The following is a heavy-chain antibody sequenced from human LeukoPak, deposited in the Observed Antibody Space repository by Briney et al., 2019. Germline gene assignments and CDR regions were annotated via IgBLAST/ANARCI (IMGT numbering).Heavy chain of an antibody. CDR2: IWFDGSNK. D-gene: IGHD3/OR15-3a*01. CDR1: GFTFSIYG. CDR3: ARDWTQYGMDV. J-gene: IGHJ6*02. V-gene: IGHV3-33*01. Sequence: GRSLRLSCVASGFTFSIYGMHWVRQAPGKGMEWVAVIWFDGSNKHYGDSGKGRFTISRDNSKNTLYLQMNSLRAEDTAVYYCARDWTQYGMDVWGQGTTVTVSS.